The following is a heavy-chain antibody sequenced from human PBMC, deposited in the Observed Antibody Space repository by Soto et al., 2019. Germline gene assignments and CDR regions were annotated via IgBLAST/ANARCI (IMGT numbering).Heavy chain of an antibody. CDR3: ARGPPPGYYDILTGLYPGWFDP. D-gene: IGHD3-9*01. V-gene: IGHV1-3*01. CDR1: GYTFTSYA. Sequence: ASVKVSCKASGYTFTSYAMHWVRQAPGQRLEWMGWINAGNGNTKYSQKFQGRVTITRDTSASTAYMELSSLRSEDTAVYYCARGPPPGYYDILTGLYPGWFDPWGQGTLVTVSS. J-gene: IGHJ5*02. CDR2: INAGNGNT.